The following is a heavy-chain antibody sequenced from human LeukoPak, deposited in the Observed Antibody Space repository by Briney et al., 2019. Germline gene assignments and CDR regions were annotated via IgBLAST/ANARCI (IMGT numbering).Heavy chain of an antibody. CDR3: ARDGVGADGIDY. Sequence: PGGSLRLSCAASGFNLSSYEMNWVRQAPGKGLEWVSYISSSGSTIYYADSVRGRFTISRDNAKNSLYLQMNSLRVEDTAVYYCARDGVGADGIDYWGQGTLVTVSS. J-gene: IGHJ4*02. CDR2: ISSSGSTI. CDR1: GFNLSSYE. V-gene: IGHV3-48*03. D-gene: IGHD1-26*01.